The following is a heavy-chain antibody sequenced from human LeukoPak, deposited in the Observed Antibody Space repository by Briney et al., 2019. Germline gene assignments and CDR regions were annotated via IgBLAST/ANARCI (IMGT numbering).Heavy chain of an antibody. CDR3: ARLGPSSRDSGWYDYYYYYYMDV. CDR1: GGSISSSSYY. J-gene: IGHJ6*03. Sequence: SETLSLTCTVSGGSISSSSYYWGWIRQPPGNGLEWIGSIYYTGSTYYNPSLKSRVTISVDTSKDQFSLKLSSVTAADTAVYYCARLGPSSRDSGWYDYYYYYYMDVWGKGTTVTISS. CDR2: IYYTGST. D-gene: IGHD6-19*01. V-gene: IGHV4-39*07.